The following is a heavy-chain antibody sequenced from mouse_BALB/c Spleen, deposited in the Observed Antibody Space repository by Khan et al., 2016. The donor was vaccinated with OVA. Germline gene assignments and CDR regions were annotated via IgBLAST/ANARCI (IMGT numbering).Heavy chain of an antibody. Sequence: QVQRKESGPGLVQPSQSLSITCTVSGFSLTSYGVHWVRQSTGKGLEWLGVIWSGGSTDFNAAFISRLRLSKDNSNRQVFFKMNSLQTNDSAIYYCASGGLPFAYWGQGTLVTVSA. CDR2: IWSGGST. CDR1: GFSLTSYG. V-gene: IGHV2-2*02. CDR3: ASGGLPFAY. J-gene: IGHJ3*01. D-gene: IGHD2-13*01.